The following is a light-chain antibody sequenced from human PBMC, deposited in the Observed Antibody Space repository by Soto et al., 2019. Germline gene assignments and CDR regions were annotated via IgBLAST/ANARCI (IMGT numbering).Light chain of an antibody. V-gene: IGKV1-39*01. Sequence: DIQMTQSPSSLSASVGNRVTITCRASQSISTYLNWYQKKPGKAPNLLIYDASRLQSGVPSRFSGSGSGTDFTLTISRLGPEDFAVYYCQQYTDWPLTFGQGTKVDI. J-gene: IGKJ1*01. CDR3: QQYTDWPLT. CDR2: DAS. CDR1: QSISTY.